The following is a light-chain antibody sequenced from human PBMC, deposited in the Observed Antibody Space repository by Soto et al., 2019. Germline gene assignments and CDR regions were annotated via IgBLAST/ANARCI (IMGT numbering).Light chain of an antibody. Sequence: QSVLTQPPSASGSPGQSVTISCTGTSSDVGGYKYVSWYQQHPGKAPKVIIYEVSKRPSGVPDRFSGSKSANTASLTVSGLQAEDEADYYCSSYAGTNNLVFGGGTKLTVL. CDR2: EVS. CDR1: SSDVGGYKY. CDR3: SSYAGTNNLV. J-gene: IGLJ2*01. V-gene: IGLV2-8*01.